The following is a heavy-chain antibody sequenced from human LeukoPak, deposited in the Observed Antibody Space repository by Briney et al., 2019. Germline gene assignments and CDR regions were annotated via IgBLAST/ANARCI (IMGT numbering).Heavy chain of an antibody. D-gene: IGHD2-2*02. CDR2: IRYDGSNK. CDR1: GFTFSSYG. CDR3: AKLPVVPAAIGFDY. Sequence: GGSLRLSCAASGFTFSSYGMHWVRQAPGKGLEWVAFIRYDGSNKYYADSVKGRFTISRDNSKNTLYLQMNSLRAEDTAVYYCAKLPVVPAAIGFDYWGQGTLVTVSS. V-gene: IGHV3-30*02. J-gene: IGHJ4*02.